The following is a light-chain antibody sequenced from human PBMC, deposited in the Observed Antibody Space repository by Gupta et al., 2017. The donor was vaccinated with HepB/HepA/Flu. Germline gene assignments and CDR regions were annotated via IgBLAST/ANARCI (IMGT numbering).Light chain of an antibody. CDR1: QDISNY. V-gene: IGKV1-33*01. Sequence: GDRVTIACQASQDISNYLNWYQQKPGQAPKLLIYDASNLETGVPSRFSGSGSGTDFTLTISSLQAEDMAAYYCQQYDNTPITFGHGTQVEIK. CDR2: DAS. J-gene: IGKJ5*01. CDR3: QQYDNTPIT.